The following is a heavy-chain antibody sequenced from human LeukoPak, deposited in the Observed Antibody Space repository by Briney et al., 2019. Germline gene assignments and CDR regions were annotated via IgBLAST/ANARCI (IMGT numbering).Heavy chain of an antibody. Sequence: GGSLRLSCAASGFSFSNYAMSWVRQAPGKGLEWVSGISGSDGSTYYADSVKGRFTISRDNAKNSLYLQMNSLRAEDTAVYYCARDLYRIVVVPHYFDYWGQGTLVTVSS. CDR1: GFSFSNYA. D-gene: IGHD3-22*01. V-gene: IGHV3-23*01. CDR2: ISGSDGST. CDR3: ARDLYRIVVVPHYFDY. J-gene: IGHJ4*02.